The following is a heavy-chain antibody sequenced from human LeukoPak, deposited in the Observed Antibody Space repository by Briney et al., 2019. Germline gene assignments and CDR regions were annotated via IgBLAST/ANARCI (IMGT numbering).Heavy chain of an antibody. V-gene: IGHV4-4*07. Sequence: SETLSLTCTVSGGSISSYYWSWLRQPAGKGLEWIGRIYTSGSTNYNPSLKSRVTMSVDTSKNQFSLKLSSVTAADTAVYYCARDVSWWELLGAFDIWGQGTMVTVSS. J-gene: IGHJ3*02. D-gene: IGHD1-26*01. CDR3: ARDVSWWELLGAFDI. CDR2: IYTSGST. CDR1: GGSISSYY.